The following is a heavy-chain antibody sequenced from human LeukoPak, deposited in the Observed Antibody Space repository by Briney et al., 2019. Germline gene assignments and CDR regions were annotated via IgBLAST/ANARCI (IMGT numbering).Heavy chain of an antibody. CDR2: IWYDGSNK. J-gene: IGHJ4*02. Sequence: GGSLRLSCAASGFTFSSYGMHWVRQAPGKGLEWVAVIWYDGSNKYYADSVKGRFTISRDNSKNTLYLQMNSLGAEDTAVYYCAKSSSIAAAALDYWGQGTLVTVSP. V-gene: IGHV3-33*06. CDR1: GFTFSSYG. CDR3: AKSSSIAAAALDY. D-gene: IGHD6-13*01.